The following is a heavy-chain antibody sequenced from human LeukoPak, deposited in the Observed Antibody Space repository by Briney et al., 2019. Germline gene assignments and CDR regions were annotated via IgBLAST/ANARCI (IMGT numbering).Heavy chain of an antibody. D-gene: IGHD3-9*01. CDR1: GFTFSSYA. CDR2: ISGSGGST. Sequence: GGSLRLSCAASGFTFSSYAMSWVRQAPGKGLEWVSAISGSGGSTYYADSVKGRFTISRDNSKNTLYLQVNSLRAEDTAVYYCATTYYDILTGFSYWGQGTLVTVSS. V-gene: IGHV3-23*01. CDR3: ATTYYDILTGFSY. J-gene: IGHJ4*02.